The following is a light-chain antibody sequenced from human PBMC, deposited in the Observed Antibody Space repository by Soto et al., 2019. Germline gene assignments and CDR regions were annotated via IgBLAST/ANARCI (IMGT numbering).Light chain of an antibody. CDR3: QHLNSLPPYT. V-gene: IGKV1-9*01. CDR1: QGISSD. Sequence: DIQLTQSPPFLSASVGDRVTITCRASQGISSDLAWYQQKLGKAPKLLIYAAYTLQSGVPSRFSGSGSGTEFTLTISSLQPEDLATYCCQHLNSLPPYTFGQGTKLEIK. CDR2: AAY. J-gene: IGKJ2*01.